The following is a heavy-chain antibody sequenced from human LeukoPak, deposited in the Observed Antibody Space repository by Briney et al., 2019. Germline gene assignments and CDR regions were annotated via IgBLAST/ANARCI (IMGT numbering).Heavy chain of an antibody. CDR3: AELGITMIGGV. CDR1: GFTFGDYA. Sequence: GGSLRLSCAASGFTFGDYAMQWVRQAPGKGLEWVSYISSSCSTIYYADSVKGRFTISRDNAKNSLYLQMNSLRAEDTAVYYCAELGITMIGGVWGKGTTVTISS. CDR2: ISSSCSTI. J-gene: IGHJ6*04. D-gene: IGHD3-10*02. V-gene: IGHV3-48*03.